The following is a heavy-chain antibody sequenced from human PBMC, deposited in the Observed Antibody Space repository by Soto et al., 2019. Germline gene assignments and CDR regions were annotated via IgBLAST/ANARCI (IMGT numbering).Heavy chain of an antibody. CDR3: ARGYASGSYYYSVMDV. CDR1: GGTFSSYA. CDR2: IIPMFDAA. Sequence: GASVKVSCKASGGTFSSYAISWVRQAPGQGLEWMGGIIPMFDAANYAQKFQGRVTITADESTSTAYMELISLTSDDTAVYYCARGYASGSYYYSVMDVWGQGTTVTSP. D-gene: IGHD3-10*01. V-gene: IGHV1-69*13. J-gene: IGHJ6*02.